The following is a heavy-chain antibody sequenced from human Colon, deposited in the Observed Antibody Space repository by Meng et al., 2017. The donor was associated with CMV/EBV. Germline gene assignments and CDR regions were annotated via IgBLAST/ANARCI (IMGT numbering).Heavy chain of an antibody. D-gene: IGHD2-8*01. CDR1: GFTFDSYS. J-gene: IGHJ4*02. V-gene: IGHV3-21*01. CDR3: ARSLQCTNPNCNDPAY. Sequence: GESLKISCAASGFTFDSYSMNWVRQAPGKGLEWVSSIGGRSVDIFYADSVRGRFTISTDDTKNSLYLQMNSLGAEDTAVYYCARSLQCTNPNCNDPAYWGQGTLVTVSS. CDR2: IGGRSVDI.